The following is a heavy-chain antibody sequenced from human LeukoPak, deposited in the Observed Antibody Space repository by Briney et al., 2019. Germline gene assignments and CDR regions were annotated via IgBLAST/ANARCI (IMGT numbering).Heavy chain of an antibody. CDR3: ARDYRDILTGSLPAFDI. J-gene: IGHJ3*02. Sequence: ASVEVSCKASGYTFTSYGISWVRQAPGQGLEWMGWISAYNGNTNYAQKLQGRVTMTTDTSTSTAYMELRSLRSDDTAVYYCARDYRDILTGSLPAFDIWGQGTMVTVSS. V-gene: IGHV1-18*01. CDR2: ISAYNGNT. D-gene: IGHD3-9*01. CDR1: GYTFTSYG.